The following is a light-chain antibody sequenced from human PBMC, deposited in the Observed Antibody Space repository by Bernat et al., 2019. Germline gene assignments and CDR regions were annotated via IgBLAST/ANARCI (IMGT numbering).Light chain of an antibody. Sequence: DIVMTQSPLSLSVTPGEPASISCRSSQSLLHSNGHNFLSWYLQKPGQSPQLLVYLGSIRASGVPDRFSGSGSGTDFTLQISRVEAEDVGVYYCMQAIQDPRTLCPGTNLDIK. J-gene: IGKJ3*01. CDR2: LGS. CDR1: QSLLHSNGHNF. CDR3: MQAIQDPRT. V-gene: IGKV2-28*01.